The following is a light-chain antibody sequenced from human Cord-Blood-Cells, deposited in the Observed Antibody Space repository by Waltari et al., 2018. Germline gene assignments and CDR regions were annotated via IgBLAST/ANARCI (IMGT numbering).Light chain of an antibody. V-gene: IGKV1-39*01. CDR1: QSISSY. CDR2: AAS. J-gene: IGKJ2*01. Sequence: DIQMTQSPSSLSASVGDRVTIPCRASQSISSYLNWYQQKPGKAPKLLIYAASSLQSGVPSRFSGSGSGTDFTLTISSLQPXDFATYYCQQSYSTPYTFGQGTKLEIK. CDR3: QQSYSTPYT.